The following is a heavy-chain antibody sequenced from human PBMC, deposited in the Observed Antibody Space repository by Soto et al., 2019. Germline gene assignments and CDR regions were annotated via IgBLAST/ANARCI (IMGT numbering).Heavy chain of an antibody. CDR2: IIPIFGTA. CDR1: GGTFSSYA. V-gene: IGHV1-69*13. J-gene: IGHJ6*01. D-gene: IGHD3-3*01. Sequence: SVKVSCKASGGTFSSYAISWVRQAPGQGLEWMGGIIPIFGTANYAQKFQGRVTITADESTSTAYMELSSLRSEETAVYYCASPPSYYDVWSGRKYGMDVWQQGTTVTVSS. CDR3: ASPPSYYDVWSGRKYGMDV.